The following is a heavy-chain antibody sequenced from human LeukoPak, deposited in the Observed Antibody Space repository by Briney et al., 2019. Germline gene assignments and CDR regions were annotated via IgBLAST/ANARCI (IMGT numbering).Heavy chain of an antibody. CDR3: ARLSSSSLAWFDY. CDR1: GGSISSSSYY. D-gene: IGHD6-13*01. V-gene: IGHV4-39*01. Sequence: SETLSLTCTVSGGSISSSSYYWGWIRQPPGKGLEWIGSIYYSGSTYYNPSLKSRVTISVDTSKNQFSLKLSSATAADTAVYYCARLSSSSLAWFDYWGQGTLVTVSS. CDR2: IYYSGST. J-gene: IGHJ4*02.